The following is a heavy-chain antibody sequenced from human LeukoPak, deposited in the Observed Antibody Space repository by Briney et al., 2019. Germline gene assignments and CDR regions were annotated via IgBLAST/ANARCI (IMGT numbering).Heavy chain of an antibody. V-gene: IGHV3-11*06. Sequence: GGSLRLSCVVSGFSFSDYYMNWIRQTPGKGLEWLSYISGSSSHTLYADSVKGRFTISRDNAKNSLYLQMSSLRAEDTAVYYCARFELDSGGYATNFDSWGQGTLVTVSP. CDR3: ARFELDSGGYATNFDS. J-gene: IGHJ4*02. D-gene: IGHD3-22*01. CDR1: GFSFSDYY. CDR2: ISGSSSHT.